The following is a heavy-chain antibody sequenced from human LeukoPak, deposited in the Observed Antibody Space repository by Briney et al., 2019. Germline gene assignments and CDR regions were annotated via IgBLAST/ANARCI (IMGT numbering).Heavy chain of an antibody. CDR1: GYTFTTYG. V-gene: IGHV1-18*01. Sequence: ASVKVSCRSSGYTFTTYGITWVRQAPGQGLEWMGWISTYNGNTNYAQKLQGRVTMTTDTSTSTAYMELSSLRSEDTAVYYCARGGQVQLASAFDIWGQGTMVTVSS. CDR3: ARGGQVQLASAFDI. J-gene: IGHJ3*02. CDR2: ISTYNGNT. D-gene: IGHD1-1*01.